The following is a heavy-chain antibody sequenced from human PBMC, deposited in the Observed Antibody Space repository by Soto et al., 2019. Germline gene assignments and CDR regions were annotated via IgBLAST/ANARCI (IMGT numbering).Heavy chain of an antibody. J-gene: IGHJ6*02. D-gene: IGHD3-10*01. V-gene: IGHV4-39*01. Sequence: SETLSLTCTVSGGSISGSSYYWGWIRQPPGKGLEWIGSIYYSGSTYYNPSLKSRVTISVDTSKNQFSLKLSSVTAADTAVYYCARQLLWFGELLYGYYGMDVWGQGTTVTVSS. CDR1: GGSISGSSYY. CDR3: ARQLLWFGELLYGYYGMDV. CDR2: IYYSGST.